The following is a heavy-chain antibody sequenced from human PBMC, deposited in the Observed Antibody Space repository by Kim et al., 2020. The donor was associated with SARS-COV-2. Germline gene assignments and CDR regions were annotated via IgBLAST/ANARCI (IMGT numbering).Heavy chain of an antibody. CDR3: AREDSGSYQGGNWFDP. D-gene: IGHD1-26*01. J-gene: IGHJ5*02. V-gene: IGHV4-59*13. CDR2: IYYSGST. Sequence: SETLSLTCTVSGGSISSYYWRWIRQPPGKGLEWIGYIYYSGSTNYNPSLKSRVTISVDTSKNQFSLKLSSVTAADTAVYYCAREDSGSYQGGNWFDPWGQGTLVTVSS. CDR1: GGSISSYY.